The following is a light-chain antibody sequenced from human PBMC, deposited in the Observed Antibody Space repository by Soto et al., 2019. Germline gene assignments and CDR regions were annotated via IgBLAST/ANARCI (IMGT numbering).Light chain of an antibody. J-gene: IGKJ1*01. V-gene: IGKV3-15*01. CDR1: QSVTSN. Sequence: ERVLTQSPGTLSLSPGERATLSCRASQSVTSNYLAWYQQKPGQAPRLLIYGASTRATGIPARFSGSGSGTEFTLTISSLQSEDFAVYYCQQYNNWPRTFGQGTKVDIK. CDR3: QQYNNWPRT. CDR2: GAS.